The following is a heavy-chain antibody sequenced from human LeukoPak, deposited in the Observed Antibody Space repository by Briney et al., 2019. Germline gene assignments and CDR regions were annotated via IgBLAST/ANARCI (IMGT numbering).Heavy chain of an antibody. CDR3: ARGPEYCGGDCYLDY. D-gene: IGHD2-21*02. CDR2: ISAYNGNT. J-gene: IGHJ4*02. CDR1: GYTFTSYG. Sequence: ASVKVSCKASGYTFTSYGISWVRQAPGQGLDWMGWISAYNGNTNYAQKLQGRVTMTTDTSTSTAYMELRSLRSDDTAVYYCARGPEYCGGDCYLDYWGQGTLVTVSS. V-gene: IGHV1-18*01.